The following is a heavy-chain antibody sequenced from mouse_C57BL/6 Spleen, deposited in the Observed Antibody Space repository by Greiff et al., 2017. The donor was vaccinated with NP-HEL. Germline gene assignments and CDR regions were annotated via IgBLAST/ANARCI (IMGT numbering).Heavy chain of an antibody. CDR3: ARSYYGSSWDFDY. V-gene: IGHV1-22*01. CDR2: INPNNGGT. CDR1: GYTFTDYN. Sequence: VQLKESGPELVKPGASVKMSCKASGYTFTDYNMHWVKQSHGKSLEWIGYINPNNGGTSYNQKFKGKATLTVNKSSSTAYMELRSLTSEDSAVYYCARSYYGSSWDFDYWGQGTTLTVSS. D-gene: IGHD1-1*01. J-gene: IGHJ2*01.